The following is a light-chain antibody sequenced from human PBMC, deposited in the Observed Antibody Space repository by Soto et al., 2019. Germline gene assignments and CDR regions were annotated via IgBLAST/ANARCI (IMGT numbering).Light chain of an antibody. J-gene: IGKJ1*01. Sequence: DIQMTQSPSSLSASVGDRVTITCRASQGISNYLAWYQQKPGQVPKLLIYAASTLQSGVPSRFSGSGSGTDFTLTNSSLQPEDVATYYCQKSKSAPRTFGQGTKVEIK. CDR3: QKSKSAPRT. CDR1: QGISNY. V-gene: IGKV1-27*01. CDR2: AAS.